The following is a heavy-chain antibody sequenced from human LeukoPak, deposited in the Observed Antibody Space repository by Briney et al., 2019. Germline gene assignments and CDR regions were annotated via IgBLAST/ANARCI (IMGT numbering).Heavy chain of an antibody. CDR2: VSKSGST. V-gene: IGHV4-4*08. CDR3: ARDDYGVFDAFDV. J-gene: IGHJ3*01. D-gene: IGHD3-16*01. CDR1: GGSITSHF. Sequence: SETLSLTCTVSGGSITSHFWTWIRRAPGKGLEWVGYVSKSGSTNYNPSLQSRITISVDTSKNQFFLKLTSMTAADTAVYFCARDDYGVFDAFDVWGQGTVVTVSS.